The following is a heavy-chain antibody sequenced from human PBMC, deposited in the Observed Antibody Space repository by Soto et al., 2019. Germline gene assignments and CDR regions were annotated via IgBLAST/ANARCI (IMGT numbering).Heavy chain of an antibody. J-gene: IGHJ4*02. CDR3: AREYYGLLTGYYTDY. V-gene: IGHV3-74*01. Sequence: DVQLMESGGDLVQRGGSLRLSCAASGFPFSSYWMHWVRHTPGKGLDWVARISGDGVTTYYADSVTGRFTVSRDNAKNTLSLQISALRADDTAVYYCAREYYGLLTGYYTDYWGQGTLVSVSS. CDR1: GFPFSSYW. D-gene: IGHD3-9*01. CDR2: ISGDGVTT.